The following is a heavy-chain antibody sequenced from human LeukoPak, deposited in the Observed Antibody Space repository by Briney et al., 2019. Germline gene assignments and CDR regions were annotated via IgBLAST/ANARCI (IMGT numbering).Heavy chain of an antibody. V-gene: IGHV4-38-2*02. CDR2: IYYSGST. J-gene: IGHJ4*02. CDR3: ARDERGDYGGNN. D-gene: IGHD4-23*01. Sequence: SDTLSLTCIVSDSSISTGCYWGWIRQPPGKGLEWVGSIYYSGSTYYNPSLKSRVTISVDTSKNQFSLKLSSVTAADTAVYYCARDERGDYGGNNWGQGTLVTVSS. CDR1: DSSISTGCY.